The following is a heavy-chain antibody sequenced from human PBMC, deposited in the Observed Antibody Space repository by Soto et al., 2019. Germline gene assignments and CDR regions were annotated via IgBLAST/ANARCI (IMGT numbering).Heavy chain of an antibody. V-gene: IGHV3-23*01. CDR1: GFTFITYS. Sequence: EMQLLESGGGLVQPGGSLRLSCAASGFTFITYSMSWVRQVPGKGLEWDSAITGSGGGTYYADSVKGRFTISRDNSQNTLYLQMNSLRAEDTAVYYCAKSGGGGGAFDVWGQGTMVTVSS. D-gene: IGHD3-16*01. CDR2: ITGSGGGT. J-gene: IGHJ3*01. CDR3: AKSGGGGGAFDV.